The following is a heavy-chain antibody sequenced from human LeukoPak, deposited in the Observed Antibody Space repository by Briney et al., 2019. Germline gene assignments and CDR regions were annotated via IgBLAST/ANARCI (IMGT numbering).Heavy chain of an antibody. D-gene: IGHD3-22*01. CDR2: ISSSSSTI. CDR1: GFTFSTYS. V-gene: IGHV3-48*01. J-gene: IGHJ4*02. CDR3: ARGSTYYDSSGQVPFDY. Sequence: GGSLRLSCAASGFTFSTYSMNWVRQAPGKGLEWVSYISSSSSTIYYADSVKGRFTIYRDNAKNSLYLQMNSLRAEDTAVYYCARGSTYYDSSGQVPFDYWGQGTLVTVSS.